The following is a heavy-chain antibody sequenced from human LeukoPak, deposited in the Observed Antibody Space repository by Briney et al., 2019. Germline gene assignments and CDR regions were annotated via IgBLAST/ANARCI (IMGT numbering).Heavy chain of an antibody. J-gene: IGHJ4*02. CDR2: IYPGDSDT. CDR1: GYSFTSYW. CDR3: ARAYYYGSGSYYLHGYFDY. D-gene: IGHD3-10*01. Sequence: GESLEISCKASGYSFTSYWIGWVRQMPGKGLEWMGIIYPGDSDTRYSPSFQGQVTNSADKSISTAYLQWSSLKASDTAMYYCARAYYYGSGSYYLHGYFDYWGQGTLVTVSS. V-gene: IGHV5-51*01.